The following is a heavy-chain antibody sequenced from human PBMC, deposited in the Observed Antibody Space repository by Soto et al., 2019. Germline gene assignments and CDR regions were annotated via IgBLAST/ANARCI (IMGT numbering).Heavy chain of an antibody. CDR3: AGRRPRIAVAGSWYFDL. Sequence: PGESLKISCKGSGYSFTSYWIGWVRQMPGKGLEWMGIIYPGDSDTRYSPSFQGQVTISADKSISTAYLQWSSLKASDTAMYYCAGRRPRIAVAGSWYFDLCGRGTLVPVSP. V-gene: IGHV5-51*01. CDR1: GYSFTSYW. J-gene: IGHJ2*01. D-gene: IGHD6-19*01. CDR2: IYPGDSDT.